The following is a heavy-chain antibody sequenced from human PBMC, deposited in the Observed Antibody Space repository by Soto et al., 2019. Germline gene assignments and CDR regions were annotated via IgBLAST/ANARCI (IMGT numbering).Heavy chain of an antibody. D-gene: IGHD6-13*01. CDR3: ARGAAAGYYFDY. V-gene: IGHV4-30-2*01. Sequence: PSETLSLTCAVSGGSISSGGYSWSWIRQPPGKGLEWIRYIYHSGSTYSNPSLKSRVTISVDRSKNQLSLKLSSVTAADTAVYYCARGAAAGYYFDYWGQGTLVTVSS. J-gene: IGHJ4*02. CDR2: IYHSGST. CDR1: GGSISSGGYS.